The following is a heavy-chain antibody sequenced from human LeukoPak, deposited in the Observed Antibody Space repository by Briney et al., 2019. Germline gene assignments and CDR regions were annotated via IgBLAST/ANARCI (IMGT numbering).Heavy chain of an antibody. D-gene: IGHD6-19*01. V-gene: IGHV3-74*01. Sequence: GGSLRLSCAASGFTFSTYWMHWVRQAPGKGLLWVSFINNDGSTTSYADSVRGRFTISRDNSKNTLYLQMNSLRAEDTAVYYCANSISVAGTYAFNIWGQGTMVTVSS. CDR2: INNDGSTT. CDR1: GFTFSTYW. J-gene: IGHJ3*02. CDR3: ANSISVAGTYAFNI.